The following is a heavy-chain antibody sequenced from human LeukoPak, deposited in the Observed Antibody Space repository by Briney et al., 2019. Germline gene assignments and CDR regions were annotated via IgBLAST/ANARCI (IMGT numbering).Heavy chain of an antibody. V-gene: IGHV3-48*03. D-gene: IGHD1-1*01. CDR1: GFTFRSYE. J-gene: IGHJ4*02. CDR3: AIIHNLGILAHFDY. CDR2: IESGGSTL. Sequence: GGSLRLSCAGTGFTFRSYEMNWVRQAPGKGLDWVSVIESGGSTLYYADTENGPFTISRDNAKNSLYLQMNSLRAEDTAVYYCAIIHNLGILAHFDYWGQGTLVTVSS.